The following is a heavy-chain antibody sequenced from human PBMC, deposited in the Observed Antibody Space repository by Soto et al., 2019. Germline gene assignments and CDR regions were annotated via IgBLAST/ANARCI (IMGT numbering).Heavy chain of an antibody. CDR2: ISAYNGNT. Sequence: ASVKVSCKASGYTFTSYGISWVRQAPGQGLEWMGWISAYNGNTNYAQKLQGRVTMTTDTSTSTAYMELRSLRSDDTAMYYCARVPPGGPSGVQLEQRHPFDYWGQGTLVTVSS. J-gene: IGHJ4*02. V-gene: IGHV1-18*01. CDR3: ARVPPGGPSGVQLEQRHPFDY. D-gene: IGHD1-1*01. CDR1: GYTFTSYG.